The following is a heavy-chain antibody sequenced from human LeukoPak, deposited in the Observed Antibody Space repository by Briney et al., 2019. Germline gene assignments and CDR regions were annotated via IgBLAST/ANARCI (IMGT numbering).Heavy chain of an antibody. D-gene: IGHD5-24*01. CDR3: VRDHIDGLNPNIWFDP. CDR2: IYNSANT. Sequence: TSSETLSLSCTVSGDSFSKDFYCWVWNRPPPGKGLDWIGTIYNSANTYYNPPLESRVTMSVDTSKNQISLTLTSVTAADTAVYYCVRDHIDGLNPNIWFDPWGQGTAVTVPS. V-gene: IGHV4-39*07. J-gene: IGHJ5*02. CDR1: GDSFSKDFYC.